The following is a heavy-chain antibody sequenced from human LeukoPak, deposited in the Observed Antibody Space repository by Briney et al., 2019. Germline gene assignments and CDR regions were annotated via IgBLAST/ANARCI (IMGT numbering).Heavy chain of an antibody. Sequence: GGSLRLSCAASVFTVSGKFMRWVRQAPGKGLEWVSVIYSGGTTYYADSVKGRFTISRDNSKNTLYLQMNSMRAEDTALYYCAILASDSRGWYHFDYWGQGTLVGVSS. CDR2: IYSGGTT. CDR1: VFTVSGKF. D-gene: IGHD6-19*01. CDR3: AILASDSRGWYHFDY. V-gene: IGHV3-53*01. J-gene: IGHJ4*02.